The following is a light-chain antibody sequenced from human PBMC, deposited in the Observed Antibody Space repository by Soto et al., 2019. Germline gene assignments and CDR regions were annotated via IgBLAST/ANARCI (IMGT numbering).Light chain of an antibody. CDR1: QSVASSY. J-gene: IGKJ4*02. Sequence: EVVLTQSPGTLSLSPGERVTLSCRASQSVASSYLAWYQQKPGRAPRLLFYSASSRATGIPDRFSGSGSGTDFTLTISSLEPEDFAVYFCQQRSSWPLTFGGGTKVEIK. CDR2: SAS. V-gene: IGKV3D-20*02. CDR3: QQRSSWPLT.